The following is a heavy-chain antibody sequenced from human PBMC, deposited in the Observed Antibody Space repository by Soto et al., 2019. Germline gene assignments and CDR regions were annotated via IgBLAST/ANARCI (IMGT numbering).Heavy chain of an antibody. CDR2: ISSSSSTI. CDR1: GFTFSNYG. V-gene: IGHV3-48*01. J-gene: IGHJ4*02. D-gene: IGHD1-1*01. CDR3: ATSFITTIGTTA. Sequence: EVQLVESGGGRVQPGGSLRLSCEASGFTFSNYGINWVRQAPGKGLEWVSHISSSSSTIYYAESVKGRFSISRDNAKNSLYLLMSSLRGEDTAVYYCATSFITTIGTTAWGQGTLVTVSS.